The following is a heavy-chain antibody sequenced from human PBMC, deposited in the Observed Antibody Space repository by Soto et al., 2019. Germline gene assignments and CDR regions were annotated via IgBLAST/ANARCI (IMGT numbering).Heavy chain of an antibody. CDR3: ARGYNWNYGYYYYYGMDV. V-gene: IGHV3-33*01. D-gene: IGHD1-7*01. Sequence: PGGSLRLSCAASGFTFSSYGMHWVRQAPGKGLEWVAVIWYDGSNKYYADSVKGRFTISRDNSKNTLYLQMNSLRAEDTAVYYCARGYNWNYGYYYYYGMDVWGQGTTVTVSS. J-gene: IGHJ6*02. CDR1: GFTFSSYG. CDR2: IWYDGSNK.